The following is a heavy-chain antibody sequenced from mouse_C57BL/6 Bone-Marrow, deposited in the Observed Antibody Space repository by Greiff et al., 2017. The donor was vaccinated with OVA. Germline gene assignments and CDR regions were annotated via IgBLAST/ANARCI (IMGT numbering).Heavy chain of an antibody. V-gene: IGHV1-81*01. Sequence: VKLMESGAELARPGASVKLSCKASGYTFTSYGISWVKQRTGQGLEWIGEIYPRSGNTYYNEKFKGKATLTADKSSSTAYMELRSLTSEDSAVYFCAREELRAWFAYWGQGTLVTVSA. CDR3: AREELRAWFAY. J-gene: IGHJ3*01. CDR1: GYTFTSYG. CDR2: IYPRSGNT. D-gene: IGHD2-4*01.